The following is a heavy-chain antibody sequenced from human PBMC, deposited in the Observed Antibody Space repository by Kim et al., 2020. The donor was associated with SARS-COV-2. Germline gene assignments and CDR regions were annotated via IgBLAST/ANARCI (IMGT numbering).Heavy chain of an antibody. J-gene: IGHJ5*02. D-gene: IGHD3-10*01. V-gene: IGHV4-59*01. Sequence: SETLSLTCTVSGGSISSYYWSWIRQPPGKGLEWIGYIYYSGSTNYNPSLKSRVTISVDTSKNQFSLKLSSVTAADTAVYYCARDSHIWYYYGSGNREGWFDPWGQGTLVTVSS. CDR2: IYYSGST. CDR3: ARDSHIWYYYGSGNREGWFDP. CDR1: GGSISSYY.